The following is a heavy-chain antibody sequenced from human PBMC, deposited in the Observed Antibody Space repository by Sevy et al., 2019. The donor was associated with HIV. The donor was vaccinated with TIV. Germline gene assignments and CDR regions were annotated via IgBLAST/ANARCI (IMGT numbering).Heavy chain of an antibody. CDR1: GYTFITYY. CDR2: INPSGGSP. V-gene: IGHV1-46*01. D-gene: IGHD2-15*01. CDR3: ARGICSGLSCHFDY. Sequence: ASVKVSCKASGYTFITYYIHWVRQAPGQGLEWMGIINPSGGSPRYSQKFQGRVTMTRDTSTSTVYMDLSNLRPEDAAVYYCARGICSGLSCHFDYWGLGTLVTVSS. J-gene: IGHJ4*02.